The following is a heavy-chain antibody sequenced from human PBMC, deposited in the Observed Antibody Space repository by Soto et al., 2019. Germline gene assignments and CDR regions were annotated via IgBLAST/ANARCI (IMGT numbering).Heavy chain of an antibody. V-gene: IGHV4-34*01. J-gene: IGHJ4*02. CDR1: GGSLSGYY. CDR2: INHSGST. D-gene: IGHD3-22*01. CDR3: ARGITMIAPDKYYLDS. Sequence: PSETLSLTCAVYGGSLSGYYWSWIRQPPGKGLEWIGEINHSGSTNYNPSLKSRVTISVDTSKNQFSLNLRSVTAADTAVYYCARGITMIAPDKYYLDSWGQGNLVTVSS.